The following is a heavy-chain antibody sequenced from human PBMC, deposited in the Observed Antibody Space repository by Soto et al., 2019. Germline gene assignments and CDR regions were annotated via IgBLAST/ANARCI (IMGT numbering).Heavy chain of an antibody. CDR1: GFTFSNAW. D-gene: IGHD6-19*01. V-gene: IGHV3-15*01. J-gene: IGHJ4*02. CDR2: IKSKTDGGTT. Sequence: EVQLVESGGGLVKPGGSLRLSCVASGFTFSNAWMIWVRQAPGKGLEWVGRIKSKTDGGTTDYAAPVKGRFTISSDDSKNTLYLQMNSLKTEDTAVYYYTTYSSGWGWGLDYWGQGTLVTVSS. CDR3: TTYSSGWGWGLDY.